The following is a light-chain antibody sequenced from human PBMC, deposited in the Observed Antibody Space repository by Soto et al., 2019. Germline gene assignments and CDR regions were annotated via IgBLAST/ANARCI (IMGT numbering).Light chain of an antibody. CDR2: DAS. V-gene: IGKV1-5*01. CDR3: QQYNTYSPERT. CDR1: LSISNW. Sequence: DIQITQSPSTLSASVGDRVTITCRASLSISNWLAWYQQRPGIAPKLLIFDASILQSGVPSRFSGSGSGTEFTLSISRLQTDDFATYYCQQYNTYSPERTFGQGAKVDIK. J-gene: IGKJ1*01.